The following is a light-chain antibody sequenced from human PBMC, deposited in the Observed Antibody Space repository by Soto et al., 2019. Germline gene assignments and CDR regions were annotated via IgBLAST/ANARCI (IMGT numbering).Light chain of an antibody. CDR1: QSVSSN. CDR2: GAS. V-gene: IGKV3-15*01. Sequence: EIVMTQSPATLSVSPGERATLSCRASQSVSSNLAWYQQKPGQAPRLLIYGASTRATGIPARFSGSGSGTEFTLTISSLQSEDFAVDYCQQYNNWQITFGQGTRLEIK. CDR3: QQYNNWQIT. J-gene: IGKJ5*01.